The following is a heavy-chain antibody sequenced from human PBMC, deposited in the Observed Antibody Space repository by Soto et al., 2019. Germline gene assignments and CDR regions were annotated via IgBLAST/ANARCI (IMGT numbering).Heavy chain of an antibody. CDR2: IYYSGST. D-gene: IGHD4-17*01. CDR3: ARWRSDYGGTPRGLFDN. CDR1: GGSISSSSYY. J-gene: IGHJ4*02. V-gene: IGHV4-39*01. Sequence: SETLSLTCTVSGGSISSSSYYWGWIRQPPGKGLEWIGSIYYSGSTYYNPSLKSRVTISVDTSKNQFSLKLSSVTAADTAVYYCARWRSDYGGTPRGLFDNWGQGTLVTVPQ.